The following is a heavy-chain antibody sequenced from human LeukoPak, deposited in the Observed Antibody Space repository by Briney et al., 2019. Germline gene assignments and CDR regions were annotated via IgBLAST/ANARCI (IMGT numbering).Heavy chain of an antibody. V-gene: IGHV3-21*01. Sequence: GGSLRLSCAASGFTFSSYSMNWVRQAPGKGLEWVSSISSSSSYIYYADSVKGRFTISRDNAKNSLYLQMNSLRAEDTAVYYCARLEQYYDDPYGFDYWGQGSLVTVSS. J-gene: IGHJ4*02. CDR1: GFTFSSYS. CDR2: ISSSSSYI. CDR3: ARLEQYYDDPYGFDY. D-gene: IGHD3-3*01.